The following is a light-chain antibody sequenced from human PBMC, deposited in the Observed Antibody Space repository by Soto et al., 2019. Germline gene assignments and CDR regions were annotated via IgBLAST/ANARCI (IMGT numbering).Light chain of an antibody. CDR3: QQYYRTPPYT. V-gene: IGKV4-1*01. CDR1: QSVLYSSNNKNY. Sequence: DIVMTQSPDSLAVSLGERATINCKSSQSVLYSSNNKNYLAWYQQKPGQPPKLLIYWASTRESGVPDRFSGSGSGTDFTLNISSLQAEDVAVYYCQQYYRTPPYTFGQGTKLEIK. CDR2: WAS. J-gene: IGKJ2*01.